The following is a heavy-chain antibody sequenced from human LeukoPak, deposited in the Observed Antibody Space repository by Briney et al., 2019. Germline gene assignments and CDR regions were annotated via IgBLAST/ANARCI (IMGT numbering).Heavy chain of an antibody. CDR1: GFTVSSNY. D-gene: IGHD4-17*01. V-gene: IGHV3-53*01. Sequence: GGSLRLSCAASGFTVSSNYMSWVRQAPGKGLEWVSVIYSGGSTYYADSVKGRFTISRDNSKNTLYLQMNSLRAEDTAVYYCARAYGDYNFDYWGQGTLVTVSS. CDR3: ARAYGDYNFDY. CDR2: IYSGGST. J-gene: IGHJ4*02.